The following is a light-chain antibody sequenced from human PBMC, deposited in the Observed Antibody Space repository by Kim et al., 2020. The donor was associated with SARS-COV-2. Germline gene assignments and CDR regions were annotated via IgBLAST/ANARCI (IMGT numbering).Light chain of an antibody. CDR2: DAS. CDR1: KDIRNY. CDR3: QQYGNFPIT. V-gene: IGKV1-33*01. J-gene: IGKJ3*01. Sequence: ASIGDRVTITWQASKDIRNYLKWYQQRPGKAPKLLIYDASNLKTGVPSRFSGSASGTHFTFTISGLQPEDFASYYCQQYGNFPITFGPGTKVDIK.